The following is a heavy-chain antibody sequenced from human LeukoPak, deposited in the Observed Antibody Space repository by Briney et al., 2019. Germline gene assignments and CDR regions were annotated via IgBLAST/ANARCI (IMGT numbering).Heavy chain of an antibody. V-gene: IGHV3-66*01. CDR3: ARDRVAAAGRTDAFDI. CDR2: IYSGGST. Sequence: GWSLRLSCAASGFTVSSNYMSWVRQAPGKGLEWVSVIYSGGSTYYADSVKGRFTISRDNSKNTLYLQMNSLRAEDTAVYYCARDRVAAAGRTDAFDIWGQGTMVTVSS. J-gene: IGHJ3*02. CDR1: GFTVSSNY. D-gene: IGHD6-13*01.